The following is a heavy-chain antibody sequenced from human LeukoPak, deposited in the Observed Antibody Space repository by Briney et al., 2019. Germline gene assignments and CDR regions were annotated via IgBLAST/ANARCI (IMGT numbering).Heavy chain of an antibody. Sequence: GGSLRLSCAASGFTFSSYWMHWVRQAPGKGLVWVSRINSDGSSTSYADSVKGRFTISRDNAKNTLYLQMNSLRAEDAAVYYCARRTVGATHHFDYWGQGTLVTVSS. CDR2: INSDGSST. CDR3: ARRTVGATHHFDY. D-gene: IGHD1-26*01. J-gene: IGHJ4*02. CDR1: GFTFSSYW. V-gene: IGHV3-74*01.